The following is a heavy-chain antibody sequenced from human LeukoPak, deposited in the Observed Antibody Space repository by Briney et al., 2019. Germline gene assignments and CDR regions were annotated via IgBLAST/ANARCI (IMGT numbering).Heavy chain of an antibody. D-gene: IGHD3-16*01. V-gene: IGHV3-48*04. J-gene: IGHJ3*02. CDR1: GFTFSAYS. CDR2: ISGTGSTI. CDR3: ARDSLPDDYVWGPPPPAAFDI. Sequence: QPGGSLRLSCAASGFTFSAYSMNWVRQAPGKGLEWVSYISGTGSTIYYADSVKGRFTISRDNAKNSLYLQMNSLRAEDTAVYYCARDSLPDDYVWGPPPPAAFDIWGQGTMVTVSS.